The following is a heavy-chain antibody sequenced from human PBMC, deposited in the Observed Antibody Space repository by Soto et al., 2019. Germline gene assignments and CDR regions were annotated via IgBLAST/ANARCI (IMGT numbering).Heavy chain of an antibody. CDR3: AKSCNYDYYYGMDV. Sequence: QVQLVESGGGVVQPGRSLRLACAASVFTFSSYAMHWVRQAPGKGLEWVAVISYDGSNKYYADSVKGRFTISRDNSKNTVYLQMNSLRAEATAVYYCAKSCNYDYYYGMDVWGQGTTVTVSS. J-gene: IGHJ6*02. CDR1: VFTFSSYA. CDR2: ISYDGSNK. V-gene: IGHV3-30-3*02. D-gene: IGHD4-4*01.